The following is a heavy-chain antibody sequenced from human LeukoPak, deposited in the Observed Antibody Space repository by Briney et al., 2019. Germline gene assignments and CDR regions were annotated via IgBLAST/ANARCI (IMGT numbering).Heavy chain of an antibody. CDR1: GFTFSNAW. CDR2: IKSKTDGGTT. J-gene: IGHJ6*02. CDR3: TTRCPSQNVVVTGKPYGMDV. V-gene: IGHV3-15*01. D-gene: IGHD2-21*02. Sequence: KPGGSLRLSCAASGFTFSNAWMSWVRQAPGKGLEWVGRIKSKTDGGTTDYAAPVKGRFTISRDDSKNTLYLQMNSLKTEDTAVYYCTTRCPSQNVVVTGKPYGMDVWGQGTTVTVSS.